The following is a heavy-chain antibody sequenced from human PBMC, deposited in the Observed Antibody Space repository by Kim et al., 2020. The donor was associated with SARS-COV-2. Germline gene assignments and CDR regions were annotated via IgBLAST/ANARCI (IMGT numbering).Heavy chain of an antibody. CDR3: ARIVGATL. CDR2: GSNK. J-gene: IGHJ4*02. Sequence: GSNKYYADSVKGRFTISRDNSKNTLYLQMNSLRAEDTAVYYCARIVGATLWGQGTLVTVSS. D-gene: IGHD1-26*01. V-gene: IGHV3-33*01.